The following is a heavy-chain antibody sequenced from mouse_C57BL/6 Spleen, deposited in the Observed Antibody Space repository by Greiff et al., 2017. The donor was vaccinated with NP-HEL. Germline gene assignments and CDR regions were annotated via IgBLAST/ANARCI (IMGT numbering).Heavy chain of an antibody. CDR3: ASHYYGSSYDYCDY. J-gene: IGHJ2*01. Sequence: EVQLQQSGPELVKPGASVKISCKASGYSFTDYNMNWVKQSNGKSLEWIGVINPNYGTTSYNQKFKGKATLTVDQSSSTAYMQLNSLTSEDSAVYYCASHYYGSSYDYCDYWGQGTTLTVSS. V-gene: IGHV1-39*01. CDR2: INPNYGTT. D-gene: IGHD1-1*01. CDR1: GYSFTDYN.